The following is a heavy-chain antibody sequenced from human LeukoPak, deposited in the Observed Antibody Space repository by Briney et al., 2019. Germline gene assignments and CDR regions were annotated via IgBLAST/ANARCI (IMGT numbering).Heavy chain of an antibody. D-gene: IGHD5-24*01. J-gene: IGHJ3*02. Sequence: SGGSLRLSSAASGFTFSSYGMHWVRQAPGKGLEWVAVIWYDGSNKYYADSVKGRFTISRDNSKNTLYLQMNSLRAEDTAVYYCARDGYNLFAFDIWGQGTMVTVSS. CDR3: ARDGYNLFAFDI. V-gene: IGHV3-33*01. CDR1: GFTFSSYG. CDR2: IWYDGSNK.